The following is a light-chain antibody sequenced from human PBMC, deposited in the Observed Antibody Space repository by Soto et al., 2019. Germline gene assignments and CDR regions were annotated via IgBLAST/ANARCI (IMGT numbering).Light chain of an antibody. CDR2: GAS. Sequence: EIFFTHSPAPLSFSPVERATLPFRASQSVSSYLAWYQQKPGQAPRLLIYGASNRATGIPDRFSGSGSGTDFTLTISRLETEDFAVYYCQQYGSSGTFGQGTKVDIK. CDR1: QSVSSY. J-gene: IGKJ1*01. V-gene: IGKV3-20*01. CDR3: QQYGSSGT.